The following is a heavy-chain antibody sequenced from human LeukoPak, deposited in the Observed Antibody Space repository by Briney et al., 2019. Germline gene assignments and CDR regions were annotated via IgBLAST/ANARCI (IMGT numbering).Heavy chain of an antibody. Sequence: SGRSLRLSCAASGFTFSSYAMHWVRQAPGKGLEWVAVISYDGSNKYYADSVKGRFTISRDNSKNTLYLQMNSLRAEDTAVYYCVRDSSTLNWFDPWGQGTLVTVSS. V-gene: IGHV3-30*04. CDR2: ISYDGSNK. CDR1: GFTFSSYA. D-gene: IGHD6-13*01. CDR3: VRDSSTLNWFDP. J-gene: IGHJ5*02.